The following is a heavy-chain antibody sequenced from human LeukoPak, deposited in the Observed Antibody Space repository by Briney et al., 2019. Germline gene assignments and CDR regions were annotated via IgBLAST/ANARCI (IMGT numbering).Heavy chain of an antibody. D-gene: IGHD3-10*01. CDR2: IDGNGRTT. CDR3: ARDVPRTSGP. V-gene: IGHV3-74*01. J-gene: IGHJ5*02. CDR1: GFTFSSEW. Sequence: PGGSLRLSCEAPGFTFSSEWMHGVRQAPGGGLVWISHIDGNGRTTNYGDSVRGRFTVSRDNAKNTLYLQMNSLRAEDTAVYYCARDVPRTSGPWGQGTLVTVSS.